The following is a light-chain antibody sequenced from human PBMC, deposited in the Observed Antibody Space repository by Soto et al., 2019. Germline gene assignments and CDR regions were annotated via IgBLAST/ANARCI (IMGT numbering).Light chain of an antibody. CDR2: RAS. J-gene: IGKJ1*01. V-gene: IGKV3-15*01. Sequence: EIVLTQSPGTLSLSPGERATLSCRASQSVSGNLAWYQQKPGQAPRLLIYRASTRATGIPARFSGSGSGTEFTLTISSLQSEDFAVYYCQQYNNWPKMFGQGTRWIT. CDR3: QQYNNWPKM. CDR1: QSVSGN.